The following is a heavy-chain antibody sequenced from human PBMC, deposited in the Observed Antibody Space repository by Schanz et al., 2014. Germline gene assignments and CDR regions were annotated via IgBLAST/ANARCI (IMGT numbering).Heavy chain of an antibody. CDR3: AKGSRSGSKVMDV. CDR2: IHTGSGNT. D-gene: IGHD3-10*01. J-gene: IGHJ6*03. Sequence: QVQLVQSGAEVKKPGASVKVSCQASGYTFAGHAVHWVRQAPGQGPEWVGWIHTGSGNTKYSQKFEGRVTITRDTSASIVYMELSSLRSEDTALYYCAKGSRSGSKVMDVWGKGTTVTVSS. V-gene: IGHV1-3*04. CDR1: GYTFAGHA.